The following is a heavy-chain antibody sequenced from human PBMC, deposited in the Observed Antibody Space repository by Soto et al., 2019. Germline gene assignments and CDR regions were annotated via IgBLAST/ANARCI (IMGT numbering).Heavy chain of an antibody. D-gene: IGHD6-19*01. Sequence: QEHLVQSGAEVKKPGSSVKVSCKVSGGTFSTYAISWVRQAPGKGLEWMGGIIPIFNTAKYAQKFQGRVTITADKSTSTAHMELSSLRSEDTAVYYCARQMVNSGWYYGNWFDPWGQGTLVTVSS. CDR3: ARQMVNSGWYYGNWFDP. CDR2: IIPIFNTA. V-gene: IGHV1-69*06. CDR1: GGTFSTYA. J-gene: IGHJ5*02.